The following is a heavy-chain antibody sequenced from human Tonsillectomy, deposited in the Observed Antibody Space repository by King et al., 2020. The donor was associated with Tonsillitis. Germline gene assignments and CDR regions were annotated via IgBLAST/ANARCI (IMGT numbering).Heavy chain of an antibody. CDR2: ISYDGSNK. V-gene: IGHV3-30*03. J-gene: IGHJ3*01. CDR3: AIPYYSCVYSPGNDFFDF. D-gene: IGHD3-22*01. CDR1: GFTFSTYG. Sequence: VQLVESGGGVVQPGRSLRLSCAASGFTFSTYGMHWVRQAPGKGLEWVAVISYDGSNKYYADSVKGRFTISRDNSKNTLYLQMNSLRAEDTAVYYCAIPYYSCVYSPGNDFFDFWGQGTMVTISS.